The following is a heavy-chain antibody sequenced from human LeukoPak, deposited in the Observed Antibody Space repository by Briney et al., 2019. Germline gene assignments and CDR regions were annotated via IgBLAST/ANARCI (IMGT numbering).Heavy chain of an antibody. CDR1: GYASAGSW. D-gene: IGHD4-17*01. V-gene: IGHV4-59*08. CDR2: IYYSGST. Sequence: PSETLSLPCSAAGYASAGSWGGWIREPPGEGLGWIGFIYYSGSTNYNPSLKSRVTISVDTSKNQFSLKLSSVSAADTAVYYCAGYATTVTTNDYWGQGTLVTVSS. J-gene: IGHJ4*02. CDR3: AGYATTVTTNDY.